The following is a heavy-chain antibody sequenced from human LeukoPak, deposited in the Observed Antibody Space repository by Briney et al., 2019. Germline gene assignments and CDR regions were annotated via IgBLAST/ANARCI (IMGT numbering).Heavy chain of an antibody. V-gene: IGHV4-59*01. D-gene: IGHD3-10*01. CDR1: GVSITTYY. CDR3: AREANYYGSGSYFEGTFDY. CDR2: IYYTGST. J-gene: IGHJ4*02. Sequence: SETLSLTCTVSGVSITTYYWSWIRQPPGKGLEWIGYIYYTGSTNYNPSLKSRVTISADTSKNEFSLRLTSVTAADTAVYYCAREANYYGSGSYFEGTFDYWGQGSLVTVSS.